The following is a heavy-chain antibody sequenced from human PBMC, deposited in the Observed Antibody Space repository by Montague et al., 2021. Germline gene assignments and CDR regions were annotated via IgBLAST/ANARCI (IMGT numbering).Heavy chain of an antibody. CDR2: VRHIGST. V-gene: IGHV4-34*01. D-gene: IGHD3-10*01. J-gene: IGHJ4*02. CDR1: GGPLSEYY. Sequence: SETLSLTCGVYGGPLSEYYWTWIRQSPEKGLEWIGEVRHIGSTNYNPSLKSRVTMSLDKSKNQFSLKLRSVTAADTTVYYRASDRGPFDYWGQGTVVTVSS. CDR3: ASDRGPFDY.